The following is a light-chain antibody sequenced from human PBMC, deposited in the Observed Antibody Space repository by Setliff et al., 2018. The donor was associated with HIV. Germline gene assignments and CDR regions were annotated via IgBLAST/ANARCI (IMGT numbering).Light chain of an antibody. J-gene: IGLJ1*01. Sequence: QSVLTQPPSASGTPGQRVSISCSGSSSNIGSNTVNWYQQLRGTAPKPLIYSNNQRPSGVPDRFSGSKSGTSASLAISGLQSEDEAAYFCAAWDDSLNDYVFGTGTKVT. CDR2: SNN. CDR3: AAWDDSLNDYV. V-gene: IGLV1-44*01. CDR1: SSNIGSNT.